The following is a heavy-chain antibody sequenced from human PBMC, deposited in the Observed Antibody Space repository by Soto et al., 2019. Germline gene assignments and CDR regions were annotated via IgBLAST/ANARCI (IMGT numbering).Heavy chain of an antibody. J-gene: IGHJ6*02. CDR1: GGSISSYY. CDR3: ALTVITWMGKYYYSGLDV. V-gene: IGHV4-4*07. CDR2: IYTSGST. Sequence: SETLSLTCTVSGGSISSYYWSWIRQPAGKGLEWIGRIYTSGSTNYNPSLKSRVTMSVDTSKNQFSLKLSSVTAADTAAYYCALTVITWMGKYYYSGLDVWGQGTKVTVSS. D-gene: IGHD4-17*01.